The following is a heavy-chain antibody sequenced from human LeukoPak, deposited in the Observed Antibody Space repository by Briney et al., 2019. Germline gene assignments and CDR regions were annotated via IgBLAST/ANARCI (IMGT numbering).Heavy chain of an antibody. CDR2: INHSGGT. V-gene: IGHV4-34*01. CDR1: GGSLSGYY. CDR3: ARAEYNWNMDYYFGMDV. Sequence: SETLSLTCAVYGGSLSGYYWSWIRQPPGKGLEWIGEINHSGGTNYNPSLKSRVTISLDTSKNQFSLKLSSVTAADTAVFYCARAEYNWNMDYYFGMDVWGQGTTVTVYS. J-gene: IGHJ6*02. D-gene: IGHD1-20*01.